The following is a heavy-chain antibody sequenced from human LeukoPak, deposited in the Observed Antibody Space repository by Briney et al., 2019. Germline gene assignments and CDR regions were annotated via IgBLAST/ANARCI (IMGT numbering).Heavy chain of an antibody. D-gene: IGHD6-19*01. CDR3: ARDRRIAVAGMDSRDAFDI. J-gene: IGHJ3*02. CDR2: IYYSGNT. V-gene: IGHV4-39*07. Sequence: SETLSLTCTVSGGSISSSSRYWGWIRQTPGKGLEWIGSIYYSGNTYNNPSLKSRVTISIDTSKNQFSLQLNSVTPEDTAVYYCARDRRIAVAGMDSRDAFDIWGQGTMVTVSS. CDR1: GGSISSSSRY.